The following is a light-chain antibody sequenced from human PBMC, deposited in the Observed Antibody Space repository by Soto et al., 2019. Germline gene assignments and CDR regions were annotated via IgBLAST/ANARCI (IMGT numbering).Light chain of an antibody. CDR1: SSDVGGYNY. V-gene: IGLV2-11*01. CDR2: DVS. J-gene: IGLJ1*01. CDR3: CSYAGSYTSYV. Sequence: QSVLTQPRSVSGGPGQSVTISCTGTSSDVGGYNYVSWYQQHPGKAPKLMIYDVSKRPSGVPDRFSGSKSGNTASLTISGLQAEDEADYYCCSYAGSYTSYVFGTGTKVTVL.